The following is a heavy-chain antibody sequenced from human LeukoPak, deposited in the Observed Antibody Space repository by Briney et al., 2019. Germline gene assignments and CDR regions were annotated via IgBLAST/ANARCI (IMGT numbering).Heavy chain of an antibody. D-gene: IGHD3-22*01. CDR1: GFIFSSFG. J-gene: IGHJ4*02. CDR3: ARVGDYENSGSQPFDY. CDR2: IWHDGSYK. Sequence: GGSLRLSCAASGFIFSSFGMHWVRQAPGKGLEWVAVIWHDGSYKYYLDSVKGRFTISRDNAKNTLYLQMNNLRVEDTAVYYCARVGDYENSGSQPFDYWGQGTLVTVSS. V-gene: IGHV3-33*01.